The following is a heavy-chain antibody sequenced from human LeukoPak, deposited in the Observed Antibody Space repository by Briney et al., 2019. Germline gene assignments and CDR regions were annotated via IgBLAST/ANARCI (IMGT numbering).Heavy chain of an antibody. Sequence: GASVKVSCKASGYTFTSYDINWVRQAPGQGLEWMGWISAYNGNTNYAQKFRGRVTMTRDTSISTAYVDLSRLTSDDTAVYYCARSEIYCNNGFCYREPCDYWGQGTLVTVSS. J-gene: IGHJ4*02. CDR2: ISAYNGNT. D-gene: IGHD2-8*01. CDR1: GYTFTSYD. CDR3: ARSEIYCNNGFCYREPCDY. V-gene: IGHV1-18*01.